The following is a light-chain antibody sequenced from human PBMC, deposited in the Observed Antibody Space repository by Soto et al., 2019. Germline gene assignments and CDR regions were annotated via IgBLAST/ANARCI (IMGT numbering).Light chain of an antibody. Sequence: DIVMTQSPDSLAVSLGERATINCKSSQSILYSSNNKNYLAWYQQKAGQPPKLLFYWASSRQSGVPDRFSGSGSETDFTLTISSLQAEDVAIYYCKQHYEAPFTFGQGTK. CDR3: KQHYEAPFT. CDR1: QSILYSSNNKNY. V-gene: IGKV4-1*01. CDR2: WAS. J-gene: IGKJ2*01.